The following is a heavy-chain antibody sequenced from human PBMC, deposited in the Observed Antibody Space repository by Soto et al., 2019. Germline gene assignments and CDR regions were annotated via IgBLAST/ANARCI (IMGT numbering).Heavy chain of an antibody. V-gene: IGHV2-5*02. Sequence: QITLKESGPTLVKPTQTLTLTRTFSGFSLSTSGVGVGWIRQPPGKALEWLALIYWDDDKRYSPSLKSRLTITKVTSKNQVVLTMTNMDPVDTATYYSAHRRVEGVGRYSSSWYGFPFDYWGQGTLVTVSS. J-gene: IGHJ4*02. D-gene: IGHD6-13*01. CDR1: GFSLSTSGVG. CDR3: AHRRVEGVGRYSSSWYGFPFDY. CDR2: IYWDDDK.